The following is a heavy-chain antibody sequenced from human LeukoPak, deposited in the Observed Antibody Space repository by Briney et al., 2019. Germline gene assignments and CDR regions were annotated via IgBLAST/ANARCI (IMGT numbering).Heavy chain of an antibody. V-gene: IGHV3-23*01. CDR1: GFTFKNYA. CDR3: AKDSYYGSGSYIRYFDY. D-gene: IGHD3-10*01. CDR2: ISGDAVTS. J-gene: IGHJ4*02. Sequence: GGSLRLSCAASGFTFKNYAMNWVRQSPGQGLEWVSTISGDAVTSWYADSVKGRFTVSRDNSKNIVFLQMNSLRAEDTAVYYCAKDSYYGSGSYIRYFDYWGQGTLVTVSS.